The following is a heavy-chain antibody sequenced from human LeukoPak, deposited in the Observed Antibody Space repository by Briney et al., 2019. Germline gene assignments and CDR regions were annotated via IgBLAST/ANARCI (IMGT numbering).Heavy chain of an antibody. CDR1: GFTFSSYA. V-gene: IGHV4-34*01. D-gene: IGHD3-22*01. J-gene: IGHJ1*01. Sequence: GSLRLSCAASGFTFSSYAMSWIRQPPGKGLEWIGEINHSGSTNYNPSLKSRVTISVDTSKNQFSLKLSSVTAADTAVYYCARGPVKYYYDSSGARGFQHWGQGTLVTVSS. CDR2: INHSGST. CDR3: ARGPVKYYYDSSGARGFQH.